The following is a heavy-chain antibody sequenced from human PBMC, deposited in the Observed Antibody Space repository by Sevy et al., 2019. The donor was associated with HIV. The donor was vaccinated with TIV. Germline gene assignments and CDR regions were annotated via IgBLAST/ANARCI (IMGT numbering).Heavy chain of an antibody. CDR3: ASFSGSY. CDR1: GFTFNAYS. V-gene: IGHV3-21*01. Sequence: RGSLRLSCAASGFTFNAYSMNWVRQAPGKGLEWVSSISSSGDHIYYADSVKGRFTVSRDNAKNSLYLQINSLRVEDTAVYYCASFSGSYWGQGTLVTVSS. D-gene: IGHD1-26*01. J-gene: IGHJ4*02. CDR2: ISSSGDHI.